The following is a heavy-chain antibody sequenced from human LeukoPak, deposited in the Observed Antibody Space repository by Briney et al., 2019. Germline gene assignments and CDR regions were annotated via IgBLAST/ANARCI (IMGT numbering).Heavy chain of an antibody. Sequence: PSETLSLTCTVSGGSISSGDYYWSWIRQHPGKGLEWIGYIYYSGSTYYNPSLKSRVTISVDTSKNQFSLKVSSVTAADTAVYYCARDMLRWPTSGRGFDPWGQGTLVTVSS. CDR2: IYYSGST. CDR3: ARDMLRWPTSGRGFDP. V-gene: IGHV4-31*03. J-gene: IGHJ5*02. D-gene: IGHD4-23*01. CDR1: GGSISSGDYY.